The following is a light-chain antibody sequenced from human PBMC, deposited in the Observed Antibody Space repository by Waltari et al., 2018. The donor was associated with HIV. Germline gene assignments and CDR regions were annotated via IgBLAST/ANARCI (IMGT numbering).Light chain of an antibody. J-gene: IGLJ2*01. CDR1: ALPKKY. V-gene: IGLV3-10*01. CDR3: FSTDISDDHKRL. Sequence: YELTQPPSVSVSPGQTARITCSGDALPKKYTYWYQQSAGQSPVWVIYEHNKRPSGVPELFSSSTSGTMATLSRSGAHVEDEADCFCFSTDISDDHKRLFGGGTTLTVL. CDR2: EHN.